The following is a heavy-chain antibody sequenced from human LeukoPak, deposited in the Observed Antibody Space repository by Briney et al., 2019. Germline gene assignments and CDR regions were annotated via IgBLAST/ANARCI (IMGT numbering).Heavy chain of an antibody. J-gene: IGHJ4*02. CDR2: IYYSGST. D-gene: IGHD4-17*01. CDR3: AKRRRTTVTTGYYFCY. V-gene: IGHV4-39*01. Sequence: SETLSLTCTVSGGSISSSSYYWGWIRQPPGKGLEWIGSIYYSGSTYYSPSLKSRVTISVDTSKNQFSLKLSSLTAAYTAVYYCAKRRRTTVTTGYYFCYLGQGTLVTVSS. CDR1: GGSISSSSYY.